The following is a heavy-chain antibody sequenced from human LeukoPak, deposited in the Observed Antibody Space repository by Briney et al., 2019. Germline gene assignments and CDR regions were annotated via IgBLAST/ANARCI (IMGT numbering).Heavy chain of an antibody. CDR2: IYYSGST. J-gene: IGHJ3*02. D-gene: IGHD3-22*01. Sequence: WIGSIYYSGSTYYNPSLKSRVTISVDTSKNQFSLKLSSVTAADTAVYYCASPDRLGGAFDIWGQGTMVTVSS. CDR3: ASPDRLGGAFDI. V-gene: IGHV4-39*01.